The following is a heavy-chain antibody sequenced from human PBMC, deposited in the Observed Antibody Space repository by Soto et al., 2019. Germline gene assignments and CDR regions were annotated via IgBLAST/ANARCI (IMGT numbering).Heavy chain of an antibody. D-gene: IGHD1-1*01. CDR3: ARDRRWLQLECDY. J-gene: IGHJ4*02. Sequence: ASVKVSCKASGYTFTSYAMHWVRQAPGQRLEWMGWINAGNGNTKYSQKFQGRVTITRDTSASTAYMELGSLRSEDTAVYYCARDRRWLQLECDYWGQGTLVTVSS. V-gene: IGHV1-3*01. CDR1: GYTFTSYA. CDR2: INAGNGNT.